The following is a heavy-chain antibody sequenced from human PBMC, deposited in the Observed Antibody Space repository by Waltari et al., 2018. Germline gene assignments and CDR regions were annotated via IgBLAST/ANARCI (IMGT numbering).Heavy chain of an antibody. CDR2: IYYSGST. CDR3: ARTRRHYFDY. CDR1: GGSISSHY. V-gene: IGHV4-59*11. Sequence: QVQLQESGPGLVKPSETLSLTCTVSGGSISSHYWSWIRQPPGKGLEWIGYIYYSGSTNYNPSLKSRVTISVDTSKNQFSLKLSSVTAADTAVYYCARTRRHYFDYWGQGTLVTVSS. J-gene: IGHJ4*02.